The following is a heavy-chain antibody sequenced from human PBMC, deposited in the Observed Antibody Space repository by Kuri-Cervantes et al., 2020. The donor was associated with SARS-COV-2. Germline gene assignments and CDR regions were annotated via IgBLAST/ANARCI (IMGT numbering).Heavy chain of an antibody. D-gene: IGHD4-17*01. Sequence: GGSLRLSCAASGFTFSSYEMNWVRHAPGKGLEWVSYISSSGSTIYYADSVKGRFTISRDNAKNSLYLQMNSLRAEDTAVYYCARAPTVTLDYWGQGTLVTVSS. CDR3: ARAPTVTLDY. CDR2: ISSSGSTI. CDR1: GFTFSSYE. V-gene: IGHV3-48*03. J-gene: IGHJ4*02.